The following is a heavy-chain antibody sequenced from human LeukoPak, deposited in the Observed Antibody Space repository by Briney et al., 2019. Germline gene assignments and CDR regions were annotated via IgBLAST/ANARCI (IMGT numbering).Heavy chain of an antibody. Sequence: PGGSLRLSCAASGFTFSNAWMSWVRQAPGKGLEWVGRIKSKTDGGTTDYAAPVKGRFTISRDDSKNTLYLQMNSLKTEDTAVYYCTTEGVDYYDSSGYYPDYFDYWGQGTLVTVSS. CDR3: TTEGVDYYDSSGYYPDYFDY. V-gene: IGHV3-15*01. CDR2: IKSKTDGGTT. J-gene: IGHJ4*02. CDR1: GFTFSNAW. D-gene: IGHD3-22*01.